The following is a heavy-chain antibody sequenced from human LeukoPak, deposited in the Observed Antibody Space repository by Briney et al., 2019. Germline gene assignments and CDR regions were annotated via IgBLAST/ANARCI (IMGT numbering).Heavy chain of an antibody. J-gene: IGHJ4*02. CDR3: ARSYYYDSSGYYY. CDR2: ISSSSSTI. CDR1: GLTFSSYS. D-gene: IGHD3-22*01. V-gene: IGHV3-48*04. Sequence: GGSLRPSCAASGLTFSSYSMNWVRQAPGKGLEWVSYISSSSSTIYYADSVKGRFTISRDNAKNSLYLQMNSLRAEDTAVYYCARSYYYDSSGYYYWGQGTLVTVSS.